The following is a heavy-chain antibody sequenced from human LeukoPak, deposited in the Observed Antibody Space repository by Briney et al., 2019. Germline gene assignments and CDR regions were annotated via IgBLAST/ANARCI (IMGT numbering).Heavy chain of an antibody. D-gene: IGHD1-1*01. Sequence: GGSLRLSCAASGFTFNNYWMSWVRQTPGEGLEYLANINQVGSQTYYMDSVKGRFTISRDNAKNSLYLQMNSLRAEDTAVYYCATNSGKRFDYWGQGTLVTVSS. CDR1: GFTFNNYW. V-gene: IGHV3-7*01. J-gene: IGHJ4*02. CDR2: INQVGSQT. CDR3: ATNSGKRFDY.